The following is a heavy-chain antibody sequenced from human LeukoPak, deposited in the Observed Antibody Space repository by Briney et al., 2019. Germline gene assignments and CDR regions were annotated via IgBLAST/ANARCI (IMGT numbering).Heavy chain of an antibody. CDR2: IDSSSSFI. Sequence: PGGSLRLSCAASGFTFSSYGMHWVRQAPGKGLEWVSSIDSSSSFIYYADSVKGRFTISRDNAKNSLYLQMNSLRAEDTAVYYCAKKGSRIAAAGPYFDYWGQGTLVTVSS. D-gene: IGHD6-13*01. CDR1: GFTFSSYG. J-gene: IGHJ4*02. CDR3: AKKGSRIAAAGPYFDY. V-gene: IGHV3-21*01.